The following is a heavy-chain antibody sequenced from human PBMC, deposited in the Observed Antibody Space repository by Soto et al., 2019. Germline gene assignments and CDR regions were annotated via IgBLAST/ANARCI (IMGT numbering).Heavy chain of an antibody. CDR1: GFTFSNYG. D-gene: IGHD3-10*01. J-gene: IGHJ6*02. Sequence: QVQLVESGGGVVQPGRSLRLSCAASGFTFSNYGMHWVRQAPGKGLEWVAVILNDGSNRYHADSVKDRFTISRDNSKNPLYLQMHSLRAEDTAVYYCARDDEYSGNGMDVWGQGTTVTVS. CDR3: ARDDEYSGNGMDV. CDR2: ILNDGSNR. V-gene: IGHV3-33*01.